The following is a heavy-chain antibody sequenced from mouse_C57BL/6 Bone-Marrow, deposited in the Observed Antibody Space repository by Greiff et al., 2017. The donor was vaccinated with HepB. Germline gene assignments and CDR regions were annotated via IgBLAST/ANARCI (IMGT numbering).Heavy chain of an antibody. D-gene: IGHD2-2*01. CDR1: GYTFTSYW. CDR2: IDPSDSYT. Sequence: QVQLKQPGAELVMPGASVKLSCKASGYTFTSYWMHWVKQRPGQGLEWIGEIDPSDSYTNYNQKFKGKSTLTVDKSSSTAYMQLSSLTSEDSAVYYCARGGLRRTGAWFAYWGQGTLVTVSA. V-gene: IGHV1-69*01. J-gene: IGHJ3*01. CDR3: ARGGLRRTGAWFAY.